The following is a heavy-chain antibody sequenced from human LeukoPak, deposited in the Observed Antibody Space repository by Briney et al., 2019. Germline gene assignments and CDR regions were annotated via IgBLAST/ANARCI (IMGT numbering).Heavy chain of an antibody. Sequence: QPGGSLRLSCAASAFTFDDYNMHWVRQGPGKGLEWVSLISWDGGSTYYADSVKGRFTISRDNSKNSLYLQMNSLRTEDTALYYCAKGLGHFVALRFLEPGGYFDYWGQGTLVTVSS. V-gene: IGHV3-43*01. D-gene: IGHD3-3*01. CDR3: AKGLGHFVALRFLEPGGYFDY. CDR1: AFTFDDYN. J-gene: IGHJ4*02. CDR2: ISWDGGST.